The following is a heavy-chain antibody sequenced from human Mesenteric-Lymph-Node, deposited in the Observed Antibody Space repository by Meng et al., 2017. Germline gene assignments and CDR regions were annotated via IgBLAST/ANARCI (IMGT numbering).Heavy chain of an antibody. V-gene: IGHV1-18*01. CDR2: ISANDGNT. Sequence: ASVKVSCKTSGYSFSTGGISWVRQAPGQGLEWMGWISANDGNTNYAQKFQGRVTMTADTSTNTAYMEVRSLRSDDTAVYYCARDIPKQWPRRSNWFDPWGQGTLVTVSS. CDR1: GYSFSTGG. J-gene: IGHJ5*02. CDR3: ARDIPKQWPRRSNWFDP. D-gene: IGHD6-19*01.